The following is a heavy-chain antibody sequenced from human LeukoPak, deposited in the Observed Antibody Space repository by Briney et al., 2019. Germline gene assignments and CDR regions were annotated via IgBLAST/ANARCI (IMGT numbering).Heavy chain of an antibody. CDR3: AKDSLWQPRGYFDY. CDR1: GFTFSSYG. D-gene: IGHD2-21*01. V-gene: IGHV3-30*02. J-gene: IGHJ4*02. CDR2: IRYDGSNK. Sequence: GGSLRLSCAASGFTFSSYGMHWVRQAPGKGLEWVAFIRYDGSNKYYADSVKGRFTISRDNSKNTLYLQMNSLGAEDTAVYYCAKDSLWQPRGYFDYWGQGTLVTVSS.